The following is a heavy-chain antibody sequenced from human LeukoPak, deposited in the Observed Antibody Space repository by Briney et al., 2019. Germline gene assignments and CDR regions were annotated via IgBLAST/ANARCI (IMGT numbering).Heavy chain of an antibody. D-gene: IGHD1-26*01. CDR2: ISGSGGST. J-gene: IGHJ4*02. Sequence: PGGSLRLSCAASGFTFNNYAMSWVRQAPGKGLEWVSAISGSGGSTYYADSVKGRFTISRDNSKNTLYLQMNSLRAEDTAVYYCAKDKWELHKPFFYDYWGQGTLVTVSS. V-gene: IGHV3-23*01. CDR3: AKDKWELHKPFFYDY. CDR1: GFTFNNYA.